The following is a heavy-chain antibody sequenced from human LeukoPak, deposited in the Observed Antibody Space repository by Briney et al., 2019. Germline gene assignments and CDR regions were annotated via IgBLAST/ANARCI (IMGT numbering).Heavy chain of an antibody. Sequence: LPGGSLRLSCAGAGFSITDHHMDWVRQAPGKGLEWVGRSATTRPNSCSTQYAASVRGRFTISRDDSLNSLYLQLNSLKTEDTAVYSCVRVVTTGSGWYHFDSWGLGTQVTVSS. J-gene: IGHJ4*02. D-gene: IGHD6-13*01. CDR1: GFSITDHH. CDR3: VRVVTTGSGWYHFDS. CDR2: SATTRPNSCST. V-gene: IGHV3-72*01.